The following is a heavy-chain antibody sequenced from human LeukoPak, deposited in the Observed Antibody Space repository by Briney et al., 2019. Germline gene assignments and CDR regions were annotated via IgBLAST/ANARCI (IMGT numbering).Heavy chain of an antibody. V-gene: IGHV3-21*01. J-gene: IGHJ5*02. CDR3: ARDGRSDYDFWSGYLNWFDP. D-gene: IGHD3-3*01. Sequence: GGSLRLSCAASGFTFSSYSMNWVRQAPGKGLEWVSSISSSSSYIYYADSVKGRFTISRDNAKNSLYLQMNSLRAEDTAVYYCARDGRSDYDFWSGYLNWFDPWGQGTLVTVSS. CDR1: GFTFSSYS. CDR2: ISSSSSYI.